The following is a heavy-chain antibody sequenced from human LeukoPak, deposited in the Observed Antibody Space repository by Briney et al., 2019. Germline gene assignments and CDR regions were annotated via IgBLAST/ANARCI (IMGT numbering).Heavy chain of an antibody. CDR3: AKVIAAAGTKWAFDY. CDR2: ISWNSGSI. D-gene: IGHD6-13*01. CDR1: GFTFDDYA. Sequence: GRSLRLSCAASGFTFDDYAMHWVRQAPGKGLEWVSGISWNSGSIGYADSVKGRFTISRDNAKNSLYLQMNSLRAEGTALYYCAKVIAAAGTKWAFDYWGQGTLVTVSS. V-gene: IGHV3-9*01. J-gene: IGHJ4*02.